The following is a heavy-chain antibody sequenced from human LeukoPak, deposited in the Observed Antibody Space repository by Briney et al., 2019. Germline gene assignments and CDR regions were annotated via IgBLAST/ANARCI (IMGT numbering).Heavy chain of an antibody. CDR2: ISAYNGNT. V-gene: IGHV1-18*01. D-gene: IGHD2-15*01. Sequence: GASVKVSCKASEGTFSSYAISWVRQAPGQGLEWMGWISAYNGNTNYAQKLQGRVTMTTDTSTSTAYMELRSLRSDDTAVYYCARDQGWWYYFDYWGQGTLVTVSS. CDR1: EGTFSSYA. CDR3: ARDQGWWYYFDY. J-gene: IGHJ4*02.